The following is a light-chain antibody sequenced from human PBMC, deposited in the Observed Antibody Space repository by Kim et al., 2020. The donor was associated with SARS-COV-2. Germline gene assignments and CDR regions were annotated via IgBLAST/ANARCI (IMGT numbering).Light chain of an antibody. CDR3: QQRSKWPLT. V-gene: IGKV3-11*01. Sequence: EIVLTQSPVTLSLSPGERATLSCRASQSIGSSLAWYQQKPGQAPRLLIYDTSNRATGIPARFSGSGSGTDFTLTISSLEPEDFAVYHCQQRSKWPLTFGGGTKVEI. J-gene: IGKJ4*01. CDR2: DTS. CDR1: QSIGSS.